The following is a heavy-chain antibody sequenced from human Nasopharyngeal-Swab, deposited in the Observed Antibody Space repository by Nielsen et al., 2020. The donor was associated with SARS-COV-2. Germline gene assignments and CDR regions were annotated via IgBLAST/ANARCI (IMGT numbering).Heavy chain of an antibody. Sequence: GESLKISCAASGFTFSIYWMTWVRQAPGRGLEWVSNMNEDGSEKNCVDSVKGRFTISRDNAKNLLYLQMNSLRAEDTAVYYCAREKDFWGGSHYFYMDVWGKGTTVTVSS. D-gene: IGHD3-3*01. CDR2: MNEDGSEK. J-gene: IGHJ6*03. CDR1: GFTFSIYW. CDR3: AREKDFWGGSHYFYMDV. V-gene: IGHV3-7*05.